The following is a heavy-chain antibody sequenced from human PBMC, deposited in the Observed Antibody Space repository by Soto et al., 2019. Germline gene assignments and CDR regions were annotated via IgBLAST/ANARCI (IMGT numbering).Heavy chain of an antibody. CDR2: IYYSGST. J-gene: IGHJ4*02. V-gene: IGHV4-59*08. D-gene: IGHD6-13*01. CDR1: GGSISSYY. CDR3: ARKLIAAAGTYFDY. Sequence: QVQLQESGPGLVKPSETLSLTCTVSGGSISSYYWSWIRQPPGKGLEWIGYIYYSGSTNYNPSLTSRVTISVDTSKNQFSLKLSSVTAADTAVYYCARKLIAAAGTYFDYWGQGTLVTVSS.